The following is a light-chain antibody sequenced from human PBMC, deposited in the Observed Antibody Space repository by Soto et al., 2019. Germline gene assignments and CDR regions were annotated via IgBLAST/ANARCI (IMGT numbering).Light chain of an antibody. CDR2: RNN. CDR3: AAWDDSLSARV. Sequence: QSVLTQPSSASGTPGQRVTISCSGSSSNIGSNYVYWYQQLPGTAPKLLIYRNNQRPSGVPDRFSGSKSGTSASLAISGLRSEDEADYYCAAWDDSLSARVFGGGTQLTVL. CDR1: SSNIGSNY. V-gene: IGLV1-47*01. J-gene: IGLJ3*02.